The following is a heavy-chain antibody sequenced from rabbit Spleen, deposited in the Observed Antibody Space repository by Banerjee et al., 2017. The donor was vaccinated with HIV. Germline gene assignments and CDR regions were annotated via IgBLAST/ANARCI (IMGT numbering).Heavy chain of an antibody. Sequence: QSLEESGGDLVKPGASLTLTCTASRFSFSSSYYICWVRQAPGKGLEWIACIYTGSIDSTVYASWAKGRFTISKTSSTTVTLQMTRLTAADTATYFCARDTSSSFSSYGMDLWGQGTLVTVS. CDR2: IYTGSIDST. J-gene: IGHJ6*01. CDR3: ARDTSSSFSSYGMDL. V-gene: IGHV1S40*01. D-gene: IGHD1-1*01. CDR1: RFSFSSSYY.